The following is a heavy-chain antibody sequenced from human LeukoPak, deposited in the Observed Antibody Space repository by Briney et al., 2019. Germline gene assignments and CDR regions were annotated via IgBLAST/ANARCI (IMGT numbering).Heavy chain of an antibody. J-gene: IGHJ2*01. D-gene: IGHD3-22*01. CDR1: GFTFSSYG. CDR3: AKNRDRGVPTYYYDSSGSSHFDL. CDR2: MSYDGSNK. V-gene: IGHV3-30*18. Sequence: PGGSLRLSCAASGFTFSSYGMHWVRQAPGKGLEWVAVMSYDGSNKYYADSVKGRFTISRDNSKNTLYLQMNSLRAEDTAVYYCAKNRDRGVPTYYYDSSGSSHFDLWGRGTLVTVSS.